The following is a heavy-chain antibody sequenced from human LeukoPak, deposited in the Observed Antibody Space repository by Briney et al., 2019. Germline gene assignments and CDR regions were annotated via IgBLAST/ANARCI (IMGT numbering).Heavy chain of an antibody. J-gene: IGHJ4*02. CDR1: GFLLRTSGMG. Sequence: SGPTLVNPTQTLTLTCTFSGFLLRTSGMGVSWIRQPPGKAREWLARIGWDDDKYYSTSLKTRLTISKDTSKNQVVLTMTNMDPVDTATYYCARTEQWLVRGGFDYWGQGTLVTVSS. CDR3: ARTEQWLVRGGFDY. D-gene: IGHD6-19*01. V-gene: IGHV2-70*11. CDR2: IGWDDDK.